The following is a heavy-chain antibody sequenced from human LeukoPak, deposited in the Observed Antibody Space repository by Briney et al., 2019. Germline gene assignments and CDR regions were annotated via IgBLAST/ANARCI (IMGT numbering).Heavy chain of an antibody. CDR1: GVSISSYY. CDR2: TSYSGST. CDR3: ARGERLGLDS. D-gene: IGHD6-19*01. V-gene: IGHV4-59*01. J-gene: IGHJ4*02. Sequence: SETLSLTCTVSGVSISSYYWSWIRQPPGKGREWIGYTSYSGSTNHNPSLKSRVTISADTSKNQFSLKVSSVTAADTAVYYCARGERLGLDSWGQGTLVTVSS.